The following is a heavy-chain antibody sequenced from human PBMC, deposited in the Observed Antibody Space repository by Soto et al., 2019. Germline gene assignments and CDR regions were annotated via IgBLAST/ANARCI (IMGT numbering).Heavy chain of an antibody. D-gene: IGHD2-2*01. V-gene: IGHV1-3*01. CDR2: INAGNGNT. J-gene: IGHJ3*02. CDR3: ARDLRGVVPGAFDI. Sequence: QFQIVQSGAEVKKPGASVKVSCKASGYTFTSYAMHWVRQAPGQRLEWMGWINAGNGNTKYSQKFQGRVTITRDTSASTAYVELSSLRSEDTAVYYCARDLRGVVPGAFDIWGQGTMVTVSS. CDR1: GYTFTSYA.